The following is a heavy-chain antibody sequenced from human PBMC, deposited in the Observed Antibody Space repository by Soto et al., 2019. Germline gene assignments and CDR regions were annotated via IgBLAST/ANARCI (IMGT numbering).Heavy chain of an antibody. V-gene: IGHV4-34*01. D-gene: IGHD5-12*01. CDR1: GGSFSGYY. Sequence: SETLSLTCAVYGGSFSGYYWSWIRQPPGKGLEWIGEINHSGSTNYNPSLKSRVTISVDTSKNQFSLKLSSVTAADTAVYYCARGIVEMATTNWFDPWGQGTLVTVSS. CDR3: ARGIVEMATTNWFDP. J-gene: IGHJ5*02. CDR2: INHSGST.